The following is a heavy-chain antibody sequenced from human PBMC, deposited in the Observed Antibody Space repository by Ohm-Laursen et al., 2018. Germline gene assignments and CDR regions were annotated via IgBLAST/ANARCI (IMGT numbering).Heavy chain of an antibody. V-gene: IGHV3-53*01. CDR1: GFTVSSNY. D-gene: IGHD1-1*01. Sequence: SLRLSCTASGFTVSSNYMSWVRQAPGKGLEWVSLIYSGGSTYYADSVEGRFTISRDNSKNTLYLQMNSLRAEDTAVYYCAKGTTDVDYWGQGTLVTVSS. J-gene: IGHJ4*02. CDR2: IYSGGST. CDR3: AKGTTDVDY.